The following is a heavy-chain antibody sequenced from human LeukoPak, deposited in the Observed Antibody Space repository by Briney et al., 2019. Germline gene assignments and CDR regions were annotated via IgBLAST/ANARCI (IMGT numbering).Heavy chain of an antibody. CDR2: IYSGGST. CDR3: ARGEDYGDYFDY. V-gene: IGHV3-53*01. J-gene: IGHJ4*02. Sequence: PGGSLRLSCVASGFTVSANYMSWVRQAPGKGLEWVSVIYSGGSTYYADSVKGRFTISRDNSKNTLSLQMNSLRAEDTAVYYCARGEDYGDYFDYWGQGTLVTVSS. D-gene: IGHD4-17*01. CDR1: GFTVSANY.